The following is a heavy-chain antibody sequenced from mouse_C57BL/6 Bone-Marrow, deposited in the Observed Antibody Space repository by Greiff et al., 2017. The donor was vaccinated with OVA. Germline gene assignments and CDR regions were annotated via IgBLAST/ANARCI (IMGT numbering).Heavy chain of an antibody. D-gene: IGHD2-4*01. CDR3: ARKSYDYDAVSAY. CDR1: GYSFTGYY. Sequence: VQLKESGPELVKPGASVKISCKASGYSFTGYYMNWVKQSPEKSLEWIGEINPSTGGTTYNQKFKAKATLTVDKSSSTAYMQLKSLTSEDSAVYYCARKSYDYDAVSAYWGQGTLVTVSA. J-gene: IGHJ3*01. V-gene: IGHV1-42*01. CDR2: INPSTGGT.